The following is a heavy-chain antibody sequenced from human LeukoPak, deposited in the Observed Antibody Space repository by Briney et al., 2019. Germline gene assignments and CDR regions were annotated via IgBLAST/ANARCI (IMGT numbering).Heavy chain of an antibody. CDR3: ARDSGWFNADY. CDR2: IKGDGSVK. J-gene: IGHJ4*02. Sequence: GGSLRLSCAASGFTFSISWMNWVRQAPWKGLEWVAMIKGDGSVKLYLDSVKGRFTLSRDNAGNSLYLQMNSLRAEDTAVYYCARDSGWFNADYWGQGTLVTVSS. CDR1: GFTFSISW. D-gene: IGHD6-19*01. V-gene: IGHV3-7*01.